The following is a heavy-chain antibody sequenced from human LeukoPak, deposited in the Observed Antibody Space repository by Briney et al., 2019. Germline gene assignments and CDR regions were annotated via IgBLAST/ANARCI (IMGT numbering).Heavy chain of an antibody. Sequence: ASVKVSCKTSGYTFTKFAIHWVRQAPGQRLEWMGWINTGNGQTKYSENFEGRVTMTRDTSTSTIYVEVRSLTSEDTGLYYCARYFGSGGYLDYWGQGTLLTVSS. CDR3: ARYFGSGGYLDY. J-gene: IGHJ4*02. V-gene: IGHV1-3*04. CDR2: INTGNGQT. CDR1: GYTFTKFA. D-gene: IGHD3-10*01.